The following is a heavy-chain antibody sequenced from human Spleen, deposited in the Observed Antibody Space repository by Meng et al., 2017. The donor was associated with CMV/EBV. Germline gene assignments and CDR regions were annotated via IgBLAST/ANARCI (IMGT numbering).Heavy chain of an antibody. V-gene: IGHV3-30*02. Sequence: GGSLRLSCVASGFTFRSFWMSWVRQAPGKGLEWVAFIWYDGSDKYYADYVKGRFTISRDNSKNTLYLQMNSLRAEDTAVYYCAKVQGHGYDYHGMDVWGQGTTVTVSS. CDR1: GFTFRSFW. CDR3: AKVQGHGYDYHGMDV. J-gene: IGHJ6*02. CDR2: IWYDGSDK. D-gene: IGHD2-8*01.